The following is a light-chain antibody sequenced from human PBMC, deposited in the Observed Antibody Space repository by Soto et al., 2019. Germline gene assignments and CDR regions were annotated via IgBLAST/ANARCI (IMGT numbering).Light chain of an antibody. CDR1: QTISTY. CDR2: AAS. V-gene: IGKV1-39*01. J-gene: IGKJ2*01. Sequence: DIQMTQSPSALSASVGDRVTITCRASQTISTYLNWYQQKPGQAPKLLIYAASTLQSGVPSSFSGSGSGTDFTLTISSLQPEDFATYYCQQSLGIPYTFGQGTRLEIK. CDR3: QQSLGIPYT.